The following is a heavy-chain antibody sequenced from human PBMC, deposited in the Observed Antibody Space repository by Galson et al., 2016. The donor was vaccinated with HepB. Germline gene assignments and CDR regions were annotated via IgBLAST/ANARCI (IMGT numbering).Heavy chain of an antibody. Sequence: PALVKPTQTLTLTCTFSGFSLSTSGMSVSWIRQPPGKTLEWLALIDWDDDKFHSTSLKTRLTISKDTSKNQVVLTMTNMDPVDKATYYCARTPLQYYYGSGSYYFDYWGQGTLVTVSS. V-gene: IGHV2-70*01. D-gene: IGHD3-10*01. J-gene: IGHJ4*02. CDR3: ARTPLQYYYGSGSYYFDY. CDR1: GFSLSTSGMS. CDR2: IDWDDDK.